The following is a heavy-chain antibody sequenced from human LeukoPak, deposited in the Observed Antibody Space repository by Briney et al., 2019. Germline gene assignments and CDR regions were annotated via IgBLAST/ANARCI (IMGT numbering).Heavy chain of an antibody. J-gene: IGHJ4*02. CDR1: GFTFSSYA. V-gene: IGHV3-23*01. CDR3: AKSGRVRHLWHMFDY. CDR2: ISGSGGST. D-gene: IGHD5-18*01. Sequence: GXXLRLSCAASGFTFSSYAMSWVRQAPGKGLEWVSAISGSGGSTYYSDSLKGGFTISRDNSKNTLYLQMNSLRAEDTAVYYCAKSGRVRHLWHMFDYWGQGTLVTVSS.